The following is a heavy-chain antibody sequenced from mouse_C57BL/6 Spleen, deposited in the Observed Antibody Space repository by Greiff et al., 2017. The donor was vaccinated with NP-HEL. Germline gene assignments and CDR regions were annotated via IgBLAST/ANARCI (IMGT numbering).Heavy chain of an antibody. CDR3: ARWGDYYGSSSAWFAY. CDR2: IRNKANGYTT. J-gene: IGHJ3*01. V-gene: IGHV7-3*01. D-gene: IGHD1-1*01. CDR1: GFTFTDYY. Sequence: EVKLVEPGGGLVQPGGSLSLSCAASGFTFTDYYMSWVRQPPGKALEWLGFIRNKANGYTTEYSASVKGRFPISRANSQSILYLQMNALRAEDSATYYCARWGDYYGSSSAWFAYWGQGTLVTVSA.